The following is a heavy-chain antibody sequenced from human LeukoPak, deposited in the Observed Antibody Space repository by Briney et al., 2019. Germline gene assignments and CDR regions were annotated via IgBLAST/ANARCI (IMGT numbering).Heavy chain of an antibody. CDR2: IRYDGSNK. J-gene: IGHJ3*02. CDR3: AKRGQSLVLGAFDI. CDR1: GFTFSSYG. Sequence: QPGGSLRLSCAASGFTFSSYGMHWVRQDPGKGLEWVAFIRYDGSNKYYADSVKGRFTISRDNSKNTLYLQMNSPRAEDTAVYYCAKRGQSLVLGAFDIWGQGTMVTVSS. D-gene: IGHD6-19*01. V-gene: IGHV3-30*02.